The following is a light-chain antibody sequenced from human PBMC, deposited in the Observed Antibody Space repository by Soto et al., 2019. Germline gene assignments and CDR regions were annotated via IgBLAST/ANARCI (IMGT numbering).Light chain of an antibody. CDR3: QQYYSTVYT. CDR2: WAS. V-gene: IGKV4-1*01. CDR1: QGVLARSNKKNY. J-gene: IGKJ2*01. Sequence: DIVMTQSPDSLAVSLGERATFNCRSSQGVLARSNKKNYLAWYQQKPGQPPKLLIYWASTRQSGVPDRFSGSGSGTDITLTISSLQAEDVAVYYCQQYYSTVYTFGQGTKLEIK.